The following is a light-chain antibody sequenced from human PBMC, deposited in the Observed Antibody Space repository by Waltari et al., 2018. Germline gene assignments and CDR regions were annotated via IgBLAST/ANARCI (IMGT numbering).Light chain of an antibody. CDR3: QSYDRSLSVV. V-gene: IGLV1-40*02. CDR1: GSNIGAGYD. CDR2: GNN. Sequence: VVTQPPSVSGAPGQRVTISCPGSGSNIGAGYDVHWYQQFPGTVPKLLLSGNNNRPSGVPDRFSASKTGTSASLAITGLQAEDEADYYCQSYDRSLSVVFGGGTKLTVL. J-gene: IGLJ2*01.